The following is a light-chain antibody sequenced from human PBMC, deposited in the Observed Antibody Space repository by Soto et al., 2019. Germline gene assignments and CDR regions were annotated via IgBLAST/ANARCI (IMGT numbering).Light chain of an antibody. J-gene: IGKJ1*01. CDR1: QSISSY. CDR2: AAS. CDR3: QQTYTTPVT. V-gene: IGKV1-39*01. Sequence: DIQMTQSPSSLSASVGDRVTITCRASQSISSYLSWSQQKPGKAPKLLIYAASNLKSGVPSRFSGSGSGTDFTLTISSLQPEELATYYCQQTYTTPVTFGQGTKVEIK.